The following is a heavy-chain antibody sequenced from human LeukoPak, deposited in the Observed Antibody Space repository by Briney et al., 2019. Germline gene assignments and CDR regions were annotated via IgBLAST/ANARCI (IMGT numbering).Heavy chain of an antibody. CDR1: GFTFDDYT. J-gene: IGHJ4*02. Sequence: GGSLRLSCAASGFTFDDYTMHWVRQAPGKGLEWVSIISGSGGSTYYADSVKGRFTISRDNSKNTLYLQMNSLRAEDTAVYYCARGQSIVVVVVASGFWGQGTLVTVSS. CDR2: ISGSGGST. CDR3: ARGQSIVVVVVASGF. V-gene: IGHV3-23*01. D-gene: IGHD2-15*01.